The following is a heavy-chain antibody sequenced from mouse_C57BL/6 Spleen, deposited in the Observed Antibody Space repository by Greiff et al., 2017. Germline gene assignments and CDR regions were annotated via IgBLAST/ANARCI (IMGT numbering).Heavy chain of an antibody. J-gene: IGHJ2*01. D-gene: IGHD1-1*01. CDR1: GYTFTSYW. CDR3: ARPNYYGSLDY. CDR2: IGPSASYP. V-gene: IGHV1-69*01. Sequence: QVQLKQPGAELVMPGASVKLSCKASGYTFTSYWMHWVQQRPGQGLEWIGEIGPSASYPHYNHKVKGKSTLTVDKSSSTAYMQLSSLTSEDSAFYYWARPNYYGSLDYWGQGTTLTVSS.